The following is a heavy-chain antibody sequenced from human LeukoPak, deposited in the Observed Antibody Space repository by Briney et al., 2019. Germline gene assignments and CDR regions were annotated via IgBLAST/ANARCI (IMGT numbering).Heavy chain of an antibody. Sequence: SETLSLTCTVSGGSISSSSYYWSWIRQPPGKGLEWIGYIYYSGSTNYNPSLKSRVTISVDTSKNQFSLKLSSVTAADTAVYYCARAGYSSSWPLFGYWGQGTLVTVSS. D-gene: IGHD6-13*01. CDR3: ARAGYSSSWPLFGY. J-gene: IGHJ4*02. CDR2: IYYSGST. CDR1: GGSISSSSYY. V-gene: IGHV4-61*01.